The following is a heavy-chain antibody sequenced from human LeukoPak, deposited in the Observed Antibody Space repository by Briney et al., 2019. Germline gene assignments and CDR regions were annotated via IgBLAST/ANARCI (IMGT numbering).Heavy chain of an antibody. D-gene: IGHD6-13*01. J-gene: IGHJ3*02. CDR1: GFTFSSYA. V-gene: IGHV3-64*01. Sequence: PGASVRLSCAASGFTFSSYAMHWVRQAPGKGLEYVSAISSNGGSTYYANSVKGRFTISRDNSKNTQYLQMGSLRAEDMAVYYCARGTAAARDAFDIWGQGTMVTVS. CDR3: ARGTAAARDAFDI. CDR2: ISSNGGST.